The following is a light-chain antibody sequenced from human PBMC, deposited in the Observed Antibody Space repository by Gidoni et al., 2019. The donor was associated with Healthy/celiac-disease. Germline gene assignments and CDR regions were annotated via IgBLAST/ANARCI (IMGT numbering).Light chain of an antibody. J-gene: IGLJ3*02. Sequence: QSVLTQPPSASGTPEQGVTIPCSGSSANIGSNTVNWYQQRPGTAPKLLIYSNNQRPSGFPDRFSGSKSGTSASLAISGLQSDDEADYYCAAWDDSLNGRVFGGGTKLTVL. CDR1: SANIGSNT. V-gene: IGLV1-44*01. CDR3: AAWDDSLNGRV. CDR2: SNN.